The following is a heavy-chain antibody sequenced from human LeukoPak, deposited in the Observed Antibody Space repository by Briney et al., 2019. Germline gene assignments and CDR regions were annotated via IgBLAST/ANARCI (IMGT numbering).Heavy chain of an antibody. CDR3: ARQVYYYDSSGYSNWYFDL. CDR1: GYSFTSYW. J-gene: IGHJ2*01. Sequence: GESLKISCKGSGYSFTSYWIGWVRQMPGKGLEWMGIIYPGDSDTRYSPSFQGQVTISADKSISTAYLQWSSLKASDTAMYCCARQVYYYDSSGYSNWYFDLWGRGTLVTVSS. CDR2: IYPGDSDT. V-gene: IGHV5-51*01. D-gene: IGHD3-22*01.